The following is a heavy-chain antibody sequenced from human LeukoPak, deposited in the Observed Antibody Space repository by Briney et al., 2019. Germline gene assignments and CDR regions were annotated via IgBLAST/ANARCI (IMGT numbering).Heavy chain of an antibody. J-gene: IGHJ6*03. V-gene: IGHV4-4*07. CDR2: IYTSGCT. CDR1: GGSISSYY. D-gene: IGHD6-25*01. Sequence: SETLSLTCTVSGGSISSYYWSWIRQPAGKGLEWIGRIYTSGCTNYNPSLKSRVTMSVDTSKNQFSLKLSSVTAADTAVYYCAREPEQRRMYYYYYYMDVWGKGTTVTVSS. CDR3: AREPEQRRMYYYYYYMDV.